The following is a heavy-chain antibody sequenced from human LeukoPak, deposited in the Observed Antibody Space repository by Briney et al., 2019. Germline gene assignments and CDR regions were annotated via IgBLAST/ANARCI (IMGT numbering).Heavy chain of an antibody. CDR2: INHSGST. Sequence: SETLSLTCAVYGGSFSGYYWSWIRQPPGKGLEWIGEINHSGSTNYNPSLKSRVTIAVDMSKNQFSLKLSSVTAADTAVYYCASSQEGDGYRTYYYYYYYLDVWGKGTTVTVSS. D-gene: IGHD5-24*01. CDR3: ASSQEGDGYRTYYYYYYYLDV. J-gene: IGHJ6*03. CDR1: GGSFSGYY. V-gene: IGHV4-34*01.